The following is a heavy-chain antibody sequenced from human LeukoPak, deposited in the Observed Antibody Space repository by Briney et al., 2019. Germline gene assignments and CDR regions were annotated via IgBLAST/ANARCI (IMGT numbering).Heavy chain of an antibody. J-gene: IGHJ4*02. D-gene: IGHD3-22*01. V-gene: IGHV1-2*02. CDR1: GYTFTGYY. CDR3: ASLNTDSSGYYYVLDY. CDR2: INPNSGGT. Sequence: ASVKVSCKASGYTFTGYYMHWVRQAPGQGLGWMGWINPNSGGTNYAQKFQGRVTMTRDTSISTAYMELSRLRSDDTAVYYCASLNTDSSGYYYVLDYWGQGTLVTVSS.